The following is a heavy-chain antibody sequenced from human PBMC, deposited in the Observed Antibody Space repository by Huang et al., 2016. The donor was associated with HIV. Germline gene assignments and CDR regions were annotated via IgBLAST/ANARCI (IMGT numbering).Heavy chain of an antibody. CDR2: FDPENDET. D-gene: IGHD3-16*01. V-gene: IGHV1-24*01. Sequence: QVQLVQSGPEVKKPGASVKVSCKVSGYTLSELSMHWVRQAPGKGLEWMGGFDPENDETLHAQRFQGRVTMTEDTSMNTAYMELIGLTSEDTAVYYCAGGLLAMNYWGQGTLVTVSS. CDR3: AGGLLAMNY. CDR1: GYTLSELS. J-gene: IGHJ4*02.